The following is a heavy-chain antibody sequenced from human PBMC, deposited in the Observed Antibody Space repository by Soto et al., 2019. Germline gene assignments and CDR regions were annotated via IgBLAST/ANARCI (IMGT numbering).Heavy chain of an antibody. Sequence: SVKVSCKASGGTFSSHAINWVRQAPGQGLEWMGRIIPIFTTTNYAQKFQGRVTMTADESTITAYLELSSLKHDDTAVYYCAREVAADGTFREDVFDIWGQGTLVTVSS. CDR3: AREVAADGTFREDVFDI. V-gene: IGHV1-69*13. D-gene: IGHD6-13*01. J-gene: IGHJ3*02. CDR2: IIPIFTTT. CDR1: GGTFSSHA.